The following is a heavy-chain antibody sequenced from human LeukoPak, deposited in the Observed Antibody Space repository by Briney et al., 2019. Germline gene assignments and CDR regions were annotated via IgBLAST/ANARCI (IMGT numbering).Heavy chain of an antibody. CDR3: ARGLMVRGVSLDY. J-gene: IGHJ4*02. Sequence: SETLSLTCSVSGGSIRTYYCSWIRQPPGKGLEWIGYIYYSGSTNYNPSLKSRVTISVDTSKNQFSLRLSSVTAADTAVYYCARGLMVRGVSLDYWGQGNLVTVSS. CDR2: IYYSGST. CDR1: GGSIRTYY. V-gene: IGHV4-59*01. D-gene: IGHD3-10*01.